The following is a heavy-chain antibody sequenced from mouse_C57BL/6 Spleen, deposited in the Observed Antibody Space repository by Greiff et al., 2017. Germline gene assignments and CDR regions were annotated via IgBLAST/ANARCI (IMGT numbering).Heavy chain of an antibody. CDR1: GYTFTSYW. J-gene: IGHJ2*01. V-gene: IGHV1-69*01. CDR3: ARSDDGYYVLDY. D-gene: IGHD2-3*01. Sequence: VQLQQPGAELVMPGASVKLSCKASGYTFTSYWMHWVKQRPGQGLEWIGEIDPSDSYTNYNQKFKGKSTLTVDKSSSTAYMQLSSLTSEDSAVYYCARSDDGYYVLDYWGQGTTLTVSS. CDR2: IDPSDSYT.